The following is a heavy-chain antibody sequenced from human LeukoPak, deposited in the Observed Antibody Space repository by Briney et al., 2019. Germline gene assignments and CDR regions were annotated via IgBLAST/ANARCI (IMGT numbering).Heavy chain of an antibody. D-gene: IGHD3-22*01. CDR1: GVTFRSYA. CDR2: IGGSGVDT. Sequence: PGGSLRLSCAASGVTFRSYAMSWVRQAPGKGLEWVSSIGGSGVDTFYADSVKGRFAISGDSSKKTLYLQMNSLRVDDTAVYYCVKETSYYYVSGGEGNAFDVWGQGTKVIVSS. J-gene: IGHJ3*01. V-gene: IGHV3-23*01. CDR3: VKETSYYYVSGGEGNAFDV.